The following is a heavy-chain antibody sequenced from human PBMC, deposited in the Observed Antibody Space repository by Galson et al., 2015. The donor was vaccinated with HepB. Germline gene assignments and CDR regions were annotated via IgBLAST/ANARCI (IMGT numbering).Heavy chain of an antibody. J-gene: IGHJ3*02. CDR3: ARTHVLLWFGELPHDAFDI. D-gene: IGHD3-10*01. CDR2: ISSGGSTI. Sequence: SLRLSCAASGFTISDYYMSWIRQAPGKGLEWVSYISSGGSTIYYADSVKGRFTISRDNAKNSLYLQMNSLRAEDTAVYYCARTHVLLWFGELPHDAFDIWGQGTMVTVSS. CDR1: GFTISDYY. V-gene: IGHV3-11*01.